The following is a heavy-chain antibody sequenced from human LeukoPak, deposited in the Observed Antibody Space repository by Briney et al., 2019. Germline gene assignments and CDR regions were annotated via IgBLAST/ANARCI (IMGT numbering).Heavy chain of an antibody. D-gene: IGHD3-10*01. J-gene: IGHJ4*02. CDR3: ARDGNGGSGSYWVFDY. CDR1: GFTFSSYS. CDR2: ISSSSSYI. Sequence: PGGSLRLSCAASGFTFSSYSMNWVRQAPGKGLEWVSSISSSSSYIYYADPVKGRFTISRDNAKNPLYLQMNSLRAEDTAVYYCARDGNGGSGSYWVFDYWGQGTLVTVSS. V-gene: IGHV3-21*01.